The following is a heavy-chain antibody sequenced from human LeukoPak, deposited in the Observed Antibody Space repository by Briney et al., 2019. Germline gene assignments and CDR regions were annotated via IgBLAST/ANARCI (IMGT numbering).Heavy chain of an antibody. CDR2: ISSNGGST. D-gene: IGHD6-19*01. V-gene: IGHV3-23*01. CDR3: ARGYSSLDP. J-gene: IGHJ5*02. Sequence: GGSLRLSCAASGFTFSSYAMSWVRQAPGEGLEWVSGISSNGGSTYYADSVKGRFTISRDNSKNTLYLHMNSLTAEDTAVYYCARGYSSLDPWGQGTLVTVSS. CDR1: GFTFSSYA.